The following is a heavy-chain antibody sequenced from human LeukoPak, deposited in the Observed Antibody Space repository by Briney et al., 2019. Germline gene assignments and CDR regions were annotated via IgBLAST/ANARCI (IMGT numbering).Heavy chain of an antibody. D-gene: IGHD2-15*01. Sequence: GGSLRLSCAASGFTFSGSVMHWVRQAPGKGLEWVGRIRSKVNSYATGYVASVKGRFTISRDDSRNTAYLQMNSLKIEDTAVYYCSVNYCSGGSCYMFWGQGTLVTVSS. CDR3: SVNYCSGGSCYMF. V-gene: IGHV3-73*01. CDR2: IRSKVNSYAT. CDR1: GFTFSGSV. J-gene: IGHJ4*02.